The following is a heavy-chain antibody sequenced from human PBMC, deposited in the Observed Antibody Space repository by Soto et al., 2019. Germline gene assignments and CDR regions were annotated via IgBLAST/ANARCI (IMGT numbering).Heavy chain of an antibody. V-gene: IGHV5-51*01. CDR3: ARLPVLRYFDWTHWFAP. CDR2: IYPGDSDT. Sequence: GESLKISCEGSGYTFSDYWIAWVRRMPGKGLEWMGIIYPGDSDTRYSPSFQGQATISADKSINTAYLQWSSLKASDSAIDYCARLPVLRYFDWTHWFAPWGQGTLVTVS. J-gene: IGHJ5*02. CDR1: GYTFSDYW. D-gene: IGHD3-9*01.